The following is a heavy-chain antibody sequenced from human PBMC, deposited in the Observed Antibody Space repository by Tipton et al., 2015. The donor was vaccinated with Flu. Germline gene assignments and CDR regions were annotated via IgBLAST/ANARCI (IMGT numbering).Heavy chain of an antibody. CDR2: IRYDGSNK. CDR3: AKPIYDSSGYYLDY. Sequence: QVQLVQSGGGLVQPGGSLRLSCAASGFTFSSYGMHWVRQAPGKGLEWVAFIRYDGSNKYYADSVKGRFTISRDNSKNTLYLQMNSLRAEDTAVYYCAKPIYDSSGYYLDYWGQGTLGTVSS. J-gene: IGHJ4*02. D-gene: IGHD3-22*01. V-gene: IGHV3-30*02. CDR1: GFTFSSYG.